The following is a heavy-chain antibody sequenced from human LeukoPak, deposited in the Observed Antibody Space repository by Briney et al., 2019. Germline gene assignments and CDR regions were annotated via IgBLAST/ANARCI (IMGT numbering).Heavy chain of an antibody. V-gene: IGHV3-9*01. CDR1: GFTFDDYA. CDR2: ISWNSGSI. D-gene: IGHD2-21*02. CDR3: ARCGGDCSYFDY. Sequence: GGSLRLSCAASGFTFDDYAMHRVRQAPGKGLEWVSGISWNSGSIGYADSVKGRFTISRDNAKNSLYLQMNSLRAEDTALYYCARCGGDCSYFDYWGQGTLVTVSS. J-gene: IGHJ4*02.